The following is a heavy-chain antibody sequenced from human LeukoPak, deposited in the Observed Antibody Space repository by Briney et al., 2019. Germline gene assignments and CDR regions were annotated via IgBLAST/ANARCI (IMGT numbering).Heavy chain of an antibody. D-gene: IGHD2/OR15-2a*01. CDR1: GYSFTSYW. J-gene: IGHJ6*02. V-gene: IGHV5-51*01. Sequence: GESLKISCKGSGYSFTSYWIGWVRQMPGKGLEWMGIIYPGDSDTRYSPSFQGQVTISADKSISTAYLQWSSLKASDTAMYYYARHISTANYYYYGMDVWGQGTTVTVSS. CDR3: ARHISTANYYYYGMDV. CDR2: IYPGDSDT.